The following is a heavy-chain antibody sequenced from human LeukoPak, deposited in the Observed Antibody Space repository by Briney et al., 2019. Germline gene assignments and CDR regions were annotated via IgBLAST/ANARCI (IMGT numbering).Heavy chain of an antibody. V-gene: IGHV4-39*01. CDR1: GGSISNSSYY. D-gene: IGHD3-10*01. CDR2: IYYSGST. J-gene: IGHJ4*02. CDR3: ARPLLWFGEEDY. Sequence: SETLSLTCTVSGGSISNSSYYWGWIRQPPGKGLEWIGSIYYSGSTYYNPSLKSRVTISVDTSKSQFSLRLSSVTAADTAVYYCARPLLWFGEEDYWGQGTLVTVSS.